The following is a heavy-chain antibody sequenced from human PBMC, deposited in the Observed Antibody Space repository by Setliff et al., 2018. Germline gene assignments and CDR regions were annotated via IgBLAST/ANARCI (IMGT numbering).Heavy chain of an antibody. V-gene: IGHV4-39*01. CDR3: VRPGGTTVVARHFDY. CDR2: ISYSGTP. CDR1: DDSFTSSRYY. D-gene: IGHD2-15*01. J-gene: IGHJ4*01. Sequence: PSETLSLTCTVPDDSFTSSRYYWGWIRQAPGSGLEWIGGISYSGTPYYNASVESRVTISIDTSRNQFSLELRSVTVADTATYYCVRPGGTTVVARHFDYWGSGILVTVSS.